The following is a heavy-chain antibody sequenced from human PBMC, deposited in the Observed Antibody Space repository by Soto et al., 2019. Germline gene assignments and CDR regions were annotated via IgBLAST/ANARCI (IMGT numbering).Heavy chain of an antibody. CDR2: ISAYNGNT. CDR1: GYTFTSYG. V-gene: IGHV1-18*01. D-gene: IGHD3-3*01. CDR3: ARIPHQDFDFWSGLVYYYYGMDV. Sequence: ASVKVSCKASGYTFTSYGISWVRQAPGQGLEWMGWISAYNGNTNYAQKLQGRVTMTTDTSTSTAYMELRSLRSDDTAVYYCARIPHQDFDFWSGLVYYYYGMDVWGQGTTVTVSS. J-gene: IGHJ6*02.